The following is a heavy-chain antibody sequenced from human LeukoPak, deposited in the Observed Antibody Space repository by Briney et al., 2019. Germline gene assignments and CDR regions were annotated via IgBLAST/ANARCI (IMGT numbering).Heavy chain of an antibody. CDR2: IYHSGST. CDR1: GGSISSSNW. D-gene: IGHD3-22*01. V-gene: IGHV4-4*02. CDR3: ARANYYDRDAFDI. Sequence: SETLSLTCAVSGGSISSSNWWSWVRQPPGKGLEWIGEIYHSGSTNYNPSLKSRVTISVDKSKNQFSLKLSSVTAADTAVYYCARANYYDRDAFDIWGQGTMVTVSS. J-gene: IGHJ3*02.